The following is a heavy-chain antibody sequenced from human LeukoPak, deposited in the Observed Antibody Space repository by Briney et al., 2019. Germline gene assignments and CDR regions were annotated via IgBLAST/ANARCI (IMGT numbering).Heavy chain of an antibody. D-gene: IGHD6-19*01. J-gene: IGHJ4*02. CDR3: AFSHTTPVAEDN. V-gene: IGHV4-34*01. CDR2: VTHSGDT. Sequence: PSETLSLTCAVYGGSFSGYYWSWIRQPPGKGLEWIGEVTHSGDTNYNPSLKSRVTMSVDTSKNQFSLKLTSVTAADTAVYYCAFSHTTPVAEDNWGQGTLVTVSS. CDR1: GGSFSGYY.